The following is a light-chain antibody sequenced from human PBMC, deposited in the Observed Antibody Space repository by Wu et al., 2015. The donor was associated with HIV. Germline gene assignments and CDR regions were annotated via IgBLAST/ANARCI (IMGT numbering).Light chain of an antibody. CDR2: AAS. Sequence: EIELTQSPDTLSLSPGERATLSCRASQSVSSTYLAWYQQKPGHPPRLLIYAASRRATGIPDRFSGSGSGTDFSLTISRLEPEDFAVYYCHQYGGSPPFTFGPGTKVDIK. V-gene: IGKV3-20*01. J-gene: IGKJ3*01. CDR1: QSVSSTY. CDR3: HQYGGSPPFT.